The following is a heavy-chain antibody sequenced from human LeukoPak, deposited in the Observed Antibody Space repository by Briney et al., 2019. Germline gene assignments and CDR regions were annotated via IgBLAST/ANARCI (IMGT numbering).Heavy chain of an antibody. CDR2: INPSGGST. J-gene: IGHJ5*02. CDR3: ASLFSSGPLGGP. V-gene: IGHV1-46*01. D-gene: IGHD3-22*01. CDR1: GYTFTSYY. Sequence: ASVKVSCKAYGYTFTSYYMHWVRQAPGQGLEWMGIINPSGGSTSYAQKSQGRVTMTRDTSTSTVYMELSSLRSEDTAVYYCASLFSSGPLGGPWGQGTLVTVSS.